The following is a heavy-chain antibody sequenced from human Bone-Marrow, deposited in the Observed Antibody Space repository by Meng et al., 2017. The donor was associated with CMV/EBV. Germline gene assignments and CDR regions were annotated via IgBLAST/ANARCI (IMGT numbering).Heavy chain of an antibody. CDR1: GFLFSGST. V-gene: IGHV3-73*01. CDR3: ARGGKGGCSSTSCYYYYGMDV. D-gene: IGHD2-2*01. CDR2: VRSKPNSYAT. J-gene: IGHJ6*02. Sequence: GESLKISCAASGFLFSGSTMHWVRQASGKGLEWVGRVRSKPNSYATAYAASVKGRFTISRDNSKNTLYLQMNSLRAEDTAVYYCARGGKGGCSSTSCYYYYGMDVWGQGTTVTVSS.